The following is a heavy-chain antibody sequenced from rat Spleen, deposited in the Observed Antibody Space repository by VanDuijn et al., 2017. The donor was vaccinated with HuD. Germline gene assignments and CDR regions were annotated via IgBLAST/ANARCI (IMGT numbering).Heavy chain of an antibody. Sequence: EVQLQESGPGLVKPSQSLSLTCSVTTYSINSIYWAWVRKFPGNKVEWMGYISYSGSTNYNPSLKSRISVTGDTSKNQFFLQLNSVTTEDTATYYCARYRTGIDYFDYWGQGVMVTVSS. V-gene: IGHV3-1*01. J-gene: IGHJ2*01. CDR1: TYSINSIY. CDR3: ARYRTGIDYFDY. CDR2: ISYSGST. D-gene: IGHD5-1*01.